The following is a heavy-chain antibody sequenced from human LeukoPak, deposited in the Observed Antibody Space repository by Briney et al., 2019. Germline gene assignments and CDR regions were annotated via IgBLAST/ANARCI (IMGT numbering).Heavy chain of an antibody. V-gene: IGHV1-2*02. CDR3: SRDPSDCSSTSCWDY. CDR2: INPNSGGT. CDR1: GYTFTGYY. Sequence: ASVKVSCKASGYTFTGYYMHWVRQAPGQGLEWMGWINPNSGGTNYAQKFQGRVTMTRDTSISTAYMELSRLRSDDTAVYYCSRDPSDCSSTSCWDYWGQGTLVTVSS. J-gene: IGHJ4*02. D-gene: IGHD2-2*01.